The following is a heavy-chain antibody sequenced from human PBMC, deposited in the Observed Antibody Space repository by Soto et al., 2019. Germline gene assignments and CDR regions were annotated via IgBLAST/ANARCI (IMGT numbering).Heavy chain of an antibody. CDR2: IYYSGST. D-gene: IGHD1-26*01. CDR3: AREPTI. CDR1: GGSISSGGYS. V-gene: IGHV4-31*03. Sequence: SETLSLTCSVSGGSISSGGYSWSWIRQPPGKGLEWIGYIYYSGSTSYNPSLKSRVTISVDTSKNQFSLKLSSVTAADTAVYYCAREPTIWGQGTLVTVSS. J-gene: IGHJ4*02.